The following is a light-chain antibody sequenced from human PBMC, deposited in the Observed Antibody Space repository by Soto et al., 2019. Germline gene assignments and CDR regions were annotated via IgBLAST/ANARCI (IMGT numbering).Light chain of an antibody. V-gene: IGKV1-27*01. CDR3: QKYDSAPPVT. CDR2: AAS. J-gene: IGKJ3*01. CDR1: QGISND. Sequence: DIQMTQSPSSLSASVGDRVTITCRASQGISNDLAWYQQKPGKVPKLLIYAASTLHSGVPSRFSGSGAGTDFTLTISSLQPEDVATYYCQKYDSAPPVTFGPGTKVEI.